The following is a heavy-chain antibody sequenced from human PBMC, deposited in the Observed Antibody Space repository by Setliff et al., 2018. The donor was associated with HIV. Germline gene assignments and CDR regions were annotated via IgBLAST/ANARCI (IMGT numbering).Heavy chain of an antibody. J-gene: IGHJ6*03. CDR2: IYPGDSDT. CDR1: GYRFTSHW. Sequence: PGESLKISCKGSGYRFTSHWIAWVRQKPGKGLEWMGIIYPGDSDTRYSPSFQGQVTISADQSISTAYLQWSSLKASDTAMYYCARLETFGGAAMGRENYYYYYMDVWGKGTTVTVSS. CDR3: ARLETFGGAAMGRENYYYYYMDV. V-gene: IGHV5-51*01. D-gene: IGHD2-2*01.